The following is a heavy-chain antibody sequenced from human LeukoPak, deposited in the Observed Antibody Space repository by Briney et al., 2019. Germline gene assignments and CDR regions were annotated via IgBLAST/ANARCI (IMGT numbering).Heavy chain of an antibody. J-gene: IGHJ4*02. CDR1: GFTVSSNY. CDR3: ARETGTYLGY. D-gene: IGHD7-27*01. Sequence: GGSLRLSCAASGFTVSSNYMTWVRQPPGKGLEWVSIIYSGGGTLYADSVKGRFTISRDNSKNTLYLQMNSLRAEDTAVYYCARETGTYLGYWGQGTLVTVSS. V-gene: IGHV3-53*01. CDR2: IYSGGGT.